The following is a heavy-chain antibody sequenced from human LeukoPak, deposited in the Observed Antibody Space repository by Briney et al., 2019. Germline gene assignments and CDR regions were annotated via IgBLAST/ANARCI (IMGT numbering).Heavy chain of an antibody. J-gene: IGHJ5*02. CDR1: GFTFSNYW. Sequence: GGSLRLSCAASGFTFSNYWMHWVRQEPGKGLVWVSQIDTEGSSTNYADSVKGRFTISRDNAKNTLYLQMNSLRAEDTAVYYCAGDFYQTNWFDPWGQGTLVTVSS. CDR3: AGDFYQTNWFDP. D-gene: IGHD2-2*01. CDR2: IDTEGSST. V-gene: IGHV3-74*01.